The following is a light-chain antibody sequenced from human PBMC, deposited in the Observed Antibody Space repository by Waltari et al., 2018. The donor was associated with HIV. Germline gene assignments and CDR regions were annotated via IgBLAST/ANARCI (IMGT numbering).Light chain of an antibody. CDR1: SSNIGAGYQ. CDR2: GNS. V-gene: IGLV1-40*01. CDR3: QSYDSSLSGYV. Sequence: QSVLTRPPSVSGAPGQRVTISCTGSSSNIGAGYQVHWYQQLPGTAPKLLIYGNSNRPSVVPDRVSGSKSGTSAALSSTGLQAEDEADYHGQSYDSSLSGYVFGTGTKVTVL. J-gene: IGLJ1*01.